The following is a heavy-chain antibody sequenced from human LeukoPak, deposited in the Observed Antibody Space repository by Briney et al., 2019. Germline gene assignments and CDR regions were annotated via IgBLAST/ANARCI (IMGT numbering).Heavy chain of an antibody. CDR1: GGSISSYY. Sequence: SETLSLTCTVSGGSISSYYWSWIRLPPGKGLEWIGYIYYTGATYNPSLKSRVTISLDTSKNQFSLKLSSVTAAGAAAYYCARAGYSYGTGYYFDYWGQGALVTVSS. J-gene: IGHJ4*02. D-gene: IGHD5-18*01. CDR2: IYYTGA. V-gene: IGHV4-59*01. CDR3: ARAGYSYGTGYYFDY.